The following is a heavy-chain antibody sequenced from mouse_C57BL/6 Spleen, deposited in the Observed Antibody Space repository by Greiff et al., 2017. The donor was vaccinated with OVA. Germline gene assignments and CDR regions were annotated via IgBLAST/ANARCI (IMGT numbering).Heavy chain of an antibody. D-gene: IGHD1-1*01. CDR2: IHPNSGST. Sequence: QVQLQPGAELVKPGASVKLSCKASGYTFTSYWMHWVKQRPGQGLEWIGMIHPNSGSTNYNEKFKSKATLTVDKSSSTAYMQLSSLTSEDSAVYYCARDYYGSSYGRYFDYWGQGTTLTVSS. CDR1: GYTFTSYW. V-gene: IGHV1-64*01. CDR3: ARDYYGSSYGRYFDY. J-gene: IGHJ2*01.